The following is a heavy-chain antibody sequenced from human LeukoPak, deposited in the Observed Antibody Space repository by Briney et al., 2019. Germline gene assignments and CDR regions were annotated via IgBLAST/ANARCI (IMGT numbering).Heavy chain of an antibody. Sequence: SETLSLTCTVSGGSISSGGYYWSWIRQHPGKGLEWIGYIYYSGSTYYNPSLKSRVTMSVDTSKNQFSLKLSSVTAADTAVYYCARDGSTTAVGYWYFDLWGRGTLVTVSS. CDR3: ARDGSTTAVGYWYFDL. CDR2: IYYSGST. V-gene: IGHV4-31*03. J-gene: IGHJ2*01. CDR1: GGSISSGGYY. D-gene: IGHD1-26*01.